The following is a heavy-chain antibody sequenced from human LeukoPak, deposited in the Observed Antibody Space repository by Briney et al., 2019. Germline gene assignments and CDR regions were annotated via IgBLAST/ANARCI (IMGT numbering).Heavy chain of an antibody. Sequence: PGGSLRLSCAASGFTFSSYAMSWVRQAPGKGLEWVSAISGSGGSTYYADSVKGRFTISRDNSKNTLYLPMNRLRAEDTAVYYCAKDRREVQELDYWGQGTLVTVSS. CDR3: AKDRREVQELDY. D-gene: IGHD1-26*01. J-gene: IGHJ4*01. CDR2: ISGSGGST. V-gene: IGHV3-23*01. CDR1: GFTFSSYA.